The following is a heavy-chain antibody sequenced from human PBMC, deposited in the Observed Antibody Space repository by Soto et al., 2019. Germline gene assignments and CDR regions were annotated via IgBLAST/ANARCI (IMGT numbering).Heavy chain of an antibody. Sequence: QVQLVQSGAEVKKPGASVKVSCKASGYTFTGYYMHWVRQAPGQGLEWMGWINPNSGGTNYAQKFQGWVTMTRDTSISTAYMELSRLRSDDTAVYYCARGGPGAHTLLVYYSGMDVWGQGTTVTVSS. CDR3: ARGGPGAHTLLVYYSGMDV. CDR2: INPNSGGT. V-gene: IGHV1-2*04. J-gene: IGHJ6*02. D-gene: IGHD2-15*01. CDR1: GYTFTGYY.